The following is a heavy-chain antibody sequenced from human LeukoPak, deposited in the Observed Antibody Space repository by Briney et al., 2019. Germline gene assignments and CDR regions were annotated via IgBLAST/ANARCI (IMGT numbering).Heavy chain of an antibody. J-gene: IGHJ5*02. CDR2: FTGSAGNI. Sequence: ETLSLTCTVSGGSISSGGYYWSWVRQAPGKGLEWVSSFTGSAGNIHYADSVKGRFTLSRDSSKETMYLQMDSLRADDTAMYYCAAGGGNTFNPWGQGILVTVSS. V-gene: IGHV3-23*01. CDR3: AAGGGNTFNP. CDR1: GGSISSGGYY. D-gene: IGHD1/OR15-1a*01.